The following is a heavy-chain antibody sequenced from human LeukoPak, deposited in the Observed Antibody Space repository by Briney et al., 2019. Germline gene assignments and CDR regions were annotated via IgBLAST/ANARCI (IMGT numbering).Heavy chain of an antibody. CDR3: ARNSSSCETLDY. CDR1: GGTFSSYA. Sequence: ASVKVSCKASGGTFSSYAISWVRQAPGQGREWMGSIIPIFGIANYAQKFNGRVTITADKSTRTAYMEMRSVRSKDMDVYYCARNSSSCETLDYWGQGTLVTVSS. V-gene: IGHV1-69*04. CDR2: IIPIFGIA. D-gene: IGHD6-6*01. J-gene: IGHJ4*02.